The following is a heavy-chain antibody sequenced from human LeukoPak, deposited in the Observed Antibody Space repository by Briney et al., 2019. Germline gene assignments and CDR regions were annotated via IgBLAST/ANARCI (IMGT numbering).Heavy chain of an antibody. CDR2: ISGSGGST. V-gene: IGHV3-23*01. J-gene: IGHJ5*02. CDR3: AKDRGAAAPINWFDP. D-gene: IGHD6-13*01. CDR1: GFTFTNYA. Sequence: GGSLRLSCAASGFTFTNYAMSWVRQAPGKGLEWVSAISGSGGSTYYADSVKGRFTISRDNSKNTLYLQMNSLRAEDTAVYYCAKDRGAAAPINWFDPWGQGTLVIVSS.